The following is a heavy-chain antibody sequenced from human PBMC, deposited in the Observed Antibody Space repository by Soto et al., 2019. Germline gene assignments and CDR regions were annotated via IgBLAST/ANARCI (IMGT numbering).Heavy chain of an antibody. CDR3: ARVPTGSYYFDS. J-gene: IGHJ4*02. V-gene: IGHV3-74*01. CDR2: INGDGSRT. D-gene: IGHD1-26*01. CDR1: GFTFSTYW. Sequence: GGSLRLSCAASGFTFSTYWMHWVRQAPGKGLVWVSRINGDGSRTSYADSVKGRFTISRDNAENTLYLQMNSLRAEDTAVYYCARVPTGSYYFDSWGQGTLVTVSS.